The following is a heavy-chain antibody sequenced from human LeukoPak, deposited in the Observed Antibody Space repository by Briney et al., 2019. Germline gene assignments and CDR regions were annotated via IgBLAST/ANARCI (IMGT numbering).Heavy chain of an antibody. J-gene: IGHJ4*02. CDR2: LRQDGSER. Sequence: GSLRLSCAASGFTFSRYWMSWVRPAPGKGLEWVANLRQDGSERYSADSVKDRFTISRDNAKNSLYLQMNSLRAEDTAVYYCARLAWFGESSGFDYWGQGTLVTVSS. V-gene: IGHV3-7*01. CDR1: GFTFSRYW. CDR3: ARLAWFGESSGFDY. D-gene: IGHD3-10*01.